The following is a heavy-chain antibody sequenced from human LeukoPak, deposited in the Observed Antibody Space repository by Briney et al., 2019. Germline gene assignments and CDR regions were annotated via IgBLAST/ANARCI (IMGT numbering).Heavy chain of an antibody. Sequence: PSETLSLTCTVSGYSISSGYYWGWIRQPPGKGLEWIGSIYHSGSTYYNPSLKSRVTISVDTSKNQFSLKLSSVTAADTAVYYCARDGYGGNAIDYWGRGTLVTVSS. D-gene: IGHD4-23*01. CDR2: IYHSGST. J-gene: IGHJ4*02. V-gene: IGHV4-38-2*02. CDR3: ARDGYGGNAIDY. CDR1: GYSISSGYY.